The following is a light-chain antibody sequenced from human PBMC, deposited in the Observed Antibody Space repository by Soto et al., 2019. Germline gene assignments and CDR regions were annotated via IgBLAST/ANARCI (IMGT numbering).Light chain of an antibody. V-gene: IGKV3-20*01. CDR2: DAS. CDR3: QQSRSSPPKYT. Sequence: EIVLTQSPGTLSLSPGERATLSCRASQSVSSSSLAWYQQKPGQAPRLLLFDASSRATDIPDRFSGSGCGSELALTLTRLELEYVAVYYCQQSRSSPPKYTFGGGTRLEIK. J-gene: IGKJ2*01. CDR1: QSVSSSS.